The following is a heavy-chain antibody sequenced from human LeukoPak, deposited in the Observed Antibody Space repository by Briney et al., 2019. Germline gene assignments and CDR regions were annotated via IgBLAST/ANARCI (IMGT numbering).Heavy chain of an antibody. J-gene: IGHJ6*02. D-gene: IGHD3-9*01. V-gene: IGHV4-59*08. CDR3: ARLNDISTGGMRYYYGMDV. CDR2: IYYSGST. Sequence: PSETLSLTCTVSGGSISSYYWSWIRQPPGKGLEWIGYIYYSGSTNYNPSLKSRVTISVDTSKNQFSLKLSSVTAADTAVYYCARLNDISTGGMRYYYGMDVWGQGTTVTVSS. CDR1: GGSISSYY.